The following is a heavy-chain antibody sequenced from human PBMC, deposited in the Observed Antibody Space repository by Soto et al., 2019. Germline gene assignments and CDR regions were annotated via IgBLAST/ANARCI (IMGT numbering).Heavy chain of an antibody. J-gene: IGHJ4*02. CDR2: ISAHNGNT. V-gene: IGHV1-18*01. CDR1: GYAFTTYG. CDR3: ARGRYGDY. D-gene: IGHD1-1*01. Sequence: QVHLVQSGAEVKKPGASVKVSCQGSGYAFTTYGITWVRQAPGQGLEWMGWISAHNGNTNYEQKLQGRDTVTRDTSTSTAYMELRSLRYDDTAVYYCARGRYGDYWGQGALVTVSS.